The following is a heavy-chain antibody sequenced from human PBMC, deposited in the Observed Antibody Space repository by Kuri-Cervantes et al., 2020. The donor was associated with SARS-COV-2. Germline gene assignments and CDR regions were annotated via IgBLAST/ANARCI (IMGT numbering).Heavy chain of an antibody. V-gene: IGHV3-64D*08. Sequence: GGSLRLSCSASGFTFSSYAMHWVRQAPGKGLEYVSAISSNGGSTYYADSVKGRFTISRDNSKNTLYLQMSSLRAEDTAVYYCVNPSSHYYDSSGYYYDDAFDIWGQGTMVTVSS. CDR1: GFTFSSYA. CDR2: ISSNGGST. CDR3: VNPSSHYYDSSGYYYDDAFDI. J-gene: IGHJ3*02. D-gene: IGHD3-22*01.